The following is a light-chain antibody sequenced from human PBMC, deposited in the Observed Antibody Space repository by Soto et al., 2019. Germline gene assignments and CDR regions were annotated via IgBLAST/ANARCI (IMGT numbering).Light chain of an antibody. CDR1: QSVSSSY. CDR3: QQNGSSPRT. J-gene: IGKJ1*01. Sequence: EIVLTQSPGTLSLSPGERATLSCRASQSVSSSYLAWYQQKPGQAPRLLIYGASSRATGIPDRFSGSGSGTGFALTISRLEPEDFPVYYCQQNGSSPRTFGQGTKVEIK. V-gene: IGKV3-20*01. CDR2: GAS.